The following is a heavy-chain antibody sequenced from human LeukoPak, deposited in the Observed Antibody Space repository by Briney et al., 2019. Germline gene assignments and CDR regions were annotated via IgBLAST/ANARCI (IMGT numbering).Heavy chain of an antibody. J-gene: IGHJ6*03. CDR3: ARQTGAYYYYMDV. CDR1: GGSFSGYY. D-gene: IGHD7-27*01. Sequence: PSETLSLTCAVYGGSFSGYYWSWIRQPPGEGLEWIGEINHSGSTNDNPSLKSRVTISVDTSKNQFSLKLSSVTAADTAVYYCARQTGAYYYYMDVWGKGTTVTVSS. CDR2: INHSGST. V-gene: IGHV4-34*01.